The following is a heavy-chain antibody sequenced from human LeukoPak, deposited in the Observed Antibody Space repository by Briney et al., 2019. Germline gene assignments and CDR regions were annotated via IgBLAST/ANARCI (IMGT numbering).Heavy chain of an antibody. CDR1: GGSISSYY. V-gene: IGHV4-4*07. D-gene: IGHD3-10*01. CDR3: ARLKRVRGVNFLSYYYMDV. CDR2: IYTSGST. Sequence: PSETLSLTCTVSGGSISSYYWSWIRQPAGKRLEWIGRIYTSGSTNYNPSLKSRVTMSVDTSKNQFSLKLSSVTAADTAVYYCARLKRVRGVNFLSYYYMDVWGKGTTVTISS. J-gene: IGHJ6*03.